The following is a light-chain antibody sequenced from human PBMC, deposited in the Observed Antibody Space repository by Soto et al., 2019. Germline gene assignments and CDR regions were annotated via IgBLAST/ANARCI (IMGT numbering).Light chain of an antibody. CDR3: QQSYSTPLA. V-gene: IGKV1-39*01. J-gene: IGKJ1*01. CDR1: QTISSD. CDR2: ATS. Sequence: DIQMTQSPSSLSASVGDRVTITCRASQTISSDLNWYQQKPGKAPNLLIYATSSLQSGVPPRFSGSGSGTDFTLTITSLQPEDSATYYCQQSYSTPLAFGHGTKVEIK.